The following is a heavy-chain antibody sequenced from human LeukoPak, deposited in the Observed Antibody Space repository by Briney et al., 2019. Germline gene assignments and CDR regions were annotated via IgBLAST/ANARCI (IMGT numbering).Heavy chain of an antibody. D-gene: IGHD4-11*01. J-gene: IGHJ4*02. Sequence: SETLSLTCAVSGVSISSGGFYWSWIRQHPGKGLEWIGYIYHSGTTYYNPSLKSRLTISVDTSKNQFSLDLSSVTAADTAVYYCARGGNTVTTDYWGQGTLVTVSS. CDR1: GVSISSGGFY. CDR2: IYHSGTT. CDR3: ARGGNTVTTDY. V-gene: IGHV4-31*11.